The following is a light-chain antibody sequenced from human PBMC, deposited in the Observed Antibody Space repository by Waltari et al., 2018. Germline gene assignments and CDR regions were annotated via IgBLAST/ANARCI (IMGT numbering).Light chain of an antibody. CDR3: QQRYSWPRT. CDR2: DAS. V-gene: IGKV3-11*01. J-gene: IGKJ1*01. CDR1: QNINTD. Sequence: EVMLTQPTDTLSLSPGERATLPCRASQNINTDLGWYQQRPGQAPRLLIFDASNRAAGIPVRFSGRGSGTDFTLIISTLEPEDSAVYYCQQRYSWPRTFGQGTKVEIK.